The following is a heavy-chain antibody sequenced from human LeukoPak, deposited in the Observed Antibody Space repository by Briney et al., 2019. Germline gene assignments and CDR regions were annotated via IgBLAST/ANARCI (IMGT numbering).Heavy chain of an antibody. D-gene: IGHD6-6*01. V-gene: IGHV4-34*01. CDR1: GGSFSGYY. CDR2: INHSGST. CDR3: ASFIEYTSSDAFDV. Sequence: SETLSLTCAVYGGSFSGYYWSWIRQPPGKGLEWIGEINHSGSTNYNPSLKSRVTISVDTSKNQFSLKLTSVSAADTAVYFCASFIEYTSSDAFDVWGQGTMVTVSS. J-gene: IGHJ3*01.